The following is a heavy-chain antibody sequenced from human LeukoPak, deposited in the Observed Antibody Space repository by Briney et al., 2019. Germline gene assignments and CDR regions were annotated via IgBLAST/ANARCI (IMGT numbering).Heavy chain of an antibody. V-gene: IGHV4-61*02. CDR2: MYTNGVT. J-gene: IGHJ4*02. D-gene: IGHD1-26*01. CDR1: GDSIIIGIYY. CDR3: VRDPYSGSYYPTNFDY. Sequence: SETLSLTCTVSGDSIIIGIYYCSWIRQPAGKGLEWIGRMYTNGVTNYNPSLKSRVTISVDTSNNQFSLKLSSVTAADTAVYYRVRDPYSGSYYPTNFDYWGQGTLVTVSS.